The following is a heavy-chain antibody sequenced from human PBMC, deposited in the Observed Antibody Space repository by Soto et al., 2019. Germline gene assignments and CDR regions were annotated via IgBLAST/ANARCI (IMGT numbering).Heavy chain of an antibody. CDR1: GFTFSDYY. V-gene: IGHV3-11*06. Sequence: PGGSLRLSCAASGFTFSDYYMSWIRQAPGKGLEWVSYISSSSSYTNYADSVKGRFTISRDNAKNSLYLQMNSLRAEDTAVYYCAAWVRGVRVWDYWGQGTLVPVSS. D-gene: IGHD3-10*01. CDR3: AAWVRGVRVWDY. J-gene: IGHJ4*02. CDR2: ISSSSSYT.